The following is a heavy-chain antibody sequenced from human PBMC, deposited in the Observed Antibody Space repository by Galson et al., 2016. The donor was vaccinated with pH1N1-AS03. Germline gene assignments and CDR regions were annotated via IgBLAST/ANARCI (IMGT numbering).Heavy chain of an antibody. CDR3: TRSRYYNTNLYYFDY. J-gene: IGHJ4*02. CDR2: IYWDDDK. D-gene: IGHD2/OR15-2a*01. Sequence: PALVKPTQTLTLTCAFSGFSLATSGVGVGWIRQPPGKALEWLALIYWDDDKLYNPSLKSRLTVTKDTSKNLVVITLTDMDPVDTATYFCTRSRYYNTNLYYFDYWGQGTLVTVSS. V-gene: IGHV2-5*02. CDR1: GFSLATSGVG.